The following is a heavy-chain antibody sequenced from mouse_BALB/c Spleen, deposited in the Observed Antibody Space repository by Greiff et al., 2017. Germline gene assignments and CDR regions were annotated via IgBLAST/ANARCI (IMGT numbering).Heavy chain of an antibody. J-gene: IGHJ3*01. V-gene: IGHV2-6-7*01. CDR3: ARDDPTNDGYDAWFAY. CDR1: GFSLTGYG. CDR2: IWGDGST. Sequence: VKLVESGPGLVAPSQSLSITCTVSGFSLTGYGVNWVRQPPGKGLEWLGMIWGDGSTDYNSALKSRLSISKDNSKSQVFLKMNSLQTDDTARYYCARDDPTNDGYDAWFAYWGQGTLVTVSA. D-gene: IGHD2-2*01.